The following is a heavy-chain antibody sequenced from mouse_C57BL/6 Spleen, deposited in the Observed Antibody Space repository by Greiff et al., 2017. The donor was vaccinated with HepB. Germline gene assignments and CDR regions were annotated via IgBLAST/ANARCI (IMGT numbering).Heavy chain of an antibody. CDR1: GFTFSSYG. D-gene: IGHD1-1*01. V-gene: IGHV5-6*01. J-gene: IGHJ4*01. CDR2: ISSGGSYT. CDR3: ARQGDYYGSSPYYAMDY. Sequence: EVKLVESGGDLVKPGGSLKLSCAASGFTFSSYGMSWVRQTPDKRLEWVATISSGGSYTYYPDSVKGRFTISRDNAKNTRYLQMSSLKSEDTAMYYCARQGDYYGSSPYYAMDYWGQGTSVTVSS.